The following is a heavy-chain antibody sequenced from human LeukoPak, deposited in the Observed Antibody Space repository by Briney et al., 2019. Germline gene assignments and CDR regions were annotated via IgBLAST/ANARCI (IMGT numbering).Heavy chain of an antibody. D-gene: IGHD3-9*01. CDR1: GFTFSDYN. V-gene: IGHV3-11*01. CDR2: ISRSGSTK. Sequence: PGGSLRLSCAASGFTFSDYNMRWIRQAPGKGLEWVSSISRSGSTKYYADSVKGRFTISRDNAKNSLYLQMNSLRAEDTAVYYCARAEAIWVPFDPWGQGALVTVSS. J-gene: IGHJ5*02. CDR3: ARAEAIWVPFDP.